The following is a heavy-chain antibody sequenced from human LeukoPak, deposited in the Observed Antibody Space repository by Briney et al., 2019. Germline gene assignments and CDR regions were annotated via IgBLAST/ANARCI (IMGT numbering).Heavy chain of an antibody. CDR1: GYTFTGHY. J-gene: IGHJ6*02. D-gene: IGHD3-10*01. V-gene: IGHV1-2*02. Sequence: SSVKVSCKACGYTFTGHYRHWVRQAPAQGLEWMGLINPNSCRTYYAQKFQGRVTMNRDRSISTDYVELSRLRSDDTAVYYCARYGSGSYFWSNYYGMDVWGQGTTVTVSS. CDR2: INPNSCRT. CDR3: ARYGSGSYFWSNYYGMDV.